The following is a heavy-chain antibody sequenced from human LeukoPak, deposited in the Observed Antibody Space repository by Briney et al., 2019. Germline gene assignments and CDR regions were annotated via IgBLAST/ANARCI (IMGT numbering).Heavy chain of an antibody. Sequence: SETLSLTCAVYGGSFSGYYWSWIRQPPGKGLEWIGEINHSGSTNYNPSLKSRVTISVDTSKNQFSLKLSSVIAADTAVYYCARGGYFDYWGQGTLVTVSS. V-gene: IGHV4-34*01. J-gene: IGHJ4*02. CDR2: INHSGST. CDR1: GGSFSGYY. CDR3: ARGGYFDY.